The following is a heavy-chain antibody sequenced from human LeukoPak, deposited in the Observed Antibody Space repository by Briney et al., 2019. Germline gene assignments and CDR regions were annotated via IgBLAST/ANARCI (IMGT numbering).Heavy chain of an antibody. J-gene: IGHJ4*02. CDR1: GGSFSGYY. CDR2: INHSGST. CDR3: ARDYGDYADYFDY. V-gene: IGHV4-34*01. D-gene: IGHD4-17*01. Sequence: SETLSLTCAVYGGSFSGYYWSWIRQPPGKGLEWIGEINHSGSTNYNPSLKSRVTISVDTSKNQFSLKLSSVTAADTAVYYCARDYGDYADYFDYWGQGTLVTVSS.